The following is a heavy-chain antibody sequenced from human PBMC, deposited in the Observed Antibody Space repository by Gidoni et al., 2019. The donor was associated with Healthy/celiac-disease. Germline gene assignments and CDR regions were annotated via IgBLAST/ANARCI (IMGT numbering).Heavy chain of an antibody. CDR1: GYSISSGYY. J-gene: IGHJ6*02. Sequence: QVPLQVSGPGLVNPSETLSLTCAVSGYSISSGYYWVWIRQPPGQGLEGIGSIYHSGRTYYNPSLKSRVTISVDTSKNQFSLKLSSVTAADTAVYYCARAPNMDVWGQGTTVTVSS. CDR2: IYHSGRT. V-gene: IGHV4-38-2*01. CDR3: ARAPNMDV.